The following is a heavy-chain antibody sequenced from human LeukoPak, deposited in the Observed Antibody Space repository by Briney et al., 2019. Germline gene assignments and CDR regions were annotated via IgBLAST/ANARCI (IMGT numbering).Heavy chain of an antibody. V-gene: IGHV1-2*02. CDR2: INPNSGGT. CDR3: ARRSRLLWFGELLYGFDY. J-gene: IGHJ4*02. Sequence: ASVKVSCKASGYTFTGYYMHWVRQAPGQGLEWMGWINPNSGGTNYAQKLQGRVTMTTDTSTSTAYMELRSLRSDDTAVYYCARRSRLLWFGELLYGFDYWGQGTLVTVSS. CDR1: GYTFTGYY. D-gene: IGHD3-10*01.